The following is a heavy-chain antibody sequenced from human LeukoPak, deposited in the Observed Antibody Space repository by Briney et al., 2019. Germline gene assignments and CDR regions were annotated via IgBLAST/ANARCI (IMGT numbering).Heavy chain of an antibody. D-gene: IGHD3-3*01. CDR1: GGSISSSSYY. CDR2: IYYCGST. Sequence: PSETLSLTCTVSGGSISSSSYYWGWIRQPPGKGLEWIGSIYYCGSTYHNPSLKSRVTISVDTSKNQFSLKLSSVTAADTAVYYCAGREDFLFDYWGQGTLVTVSS. J-gene: IGHJ4*02. V-gene: IGHV4-39*07. CDR3: AGREDFLFDY.